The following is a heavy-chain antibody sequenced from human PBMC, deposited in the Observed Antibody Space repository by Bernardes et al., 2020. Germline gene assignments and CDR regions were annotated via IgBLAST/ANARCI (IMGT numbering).Heavy chain of an antibody. CDR2: IYFTGST. Sequence: SEPLSLTCTVSGGSINSLYWSWIRQPPGKGLEWIGYIYFTGSTNYNPSLKSRVTISVDTSKKQFSLRLSSVTAADTAVYYCARHVSDYVQWGQGTLVTVSS. D-gene: IGHD4-17*01. CDR1: GGSINSLY. J-gene: IGHJ4*02. CDR3: ARHVSDYVQ. V-gene: IGHV4-59*08.